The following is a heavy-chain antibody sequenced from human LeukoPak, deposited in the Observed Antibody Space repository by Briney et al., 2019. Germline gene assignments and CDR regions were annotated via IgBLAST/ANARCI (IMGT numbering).Heavy chain of an antibody. D-gene: IGHD3-16*01. CDR2: IYYSGST. V-gene: IGHV4-39*01. J-gene: IGHJ4*02. Sequence: PSETLSLTCTVSGGSISSSSYYWGWIRQPPGKGLEWIGSIYYSGSTYYNPSLKSRVTISVDTSKNQFSLKLSSVTAADTAVYYCARQLTLGGYYFDFWGQGTLVTVSS. CDR3: ARQLTLGGYYFDF. CDR1: GGSISSSSYY.